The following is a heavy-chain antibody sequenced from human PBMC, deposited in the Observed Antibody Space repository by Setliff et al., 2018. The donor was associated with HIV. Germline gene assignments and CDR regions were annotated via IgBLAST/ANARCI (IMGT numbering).Heavy chain of an antibody. Sequence: GGSLRLSCVTSGVAFRSHSMNWVRQAPGKGLEWVAYISSSSKTILYADSVRGRFTISRDNSQNSLYLQMSSLRVEDTAVYYCAREPHVRDVWGQGTTVTVSS. J-gene: IGHJ6*02. CDR1: GVAFRSHS. V-gene: IGHV3-48*04. CDR3: AREPHVRDV. CDR2: ISSSSKTI.